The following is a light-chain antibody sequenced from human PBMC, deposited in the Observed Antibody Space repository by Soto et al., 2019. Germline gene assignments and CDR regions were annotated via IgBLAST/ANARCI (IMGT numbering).Light chain of an antibody. CDR3: QQSYSTPLT. Sequence: DIQMTQSPSTLSASAGDRVTITCRSSQSISSYLNWYQQKPGKAPKLLIYAASSLQSGVPSRFSGSGSGTDFNLTISSLQTEDFATYYGQQSYSTPLTFGQGTKVDIK. CDR1: QSISSY. V-gene: IGKV1-39*01. CDR2: AAS. J-gene: IGKJ1*01.